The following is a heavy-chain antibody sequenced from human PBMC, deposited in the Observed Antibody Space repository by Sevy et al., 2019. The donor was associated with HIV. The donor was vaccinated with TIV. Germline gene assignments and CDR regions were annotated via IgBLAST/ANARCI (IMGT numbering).Heavy chain of an antibody. J-gene: IGHJ4*02. CDR3: ARDLGYFDWLLLFDY. V-gene: IGHV1-2*06. CDR2: INPNSGGT. D-gene: IGHD3-9*01. CDR1: GYTFTGYY. Sequence: ASVKVSCKASGYTFTGYYMHWVRQAPGQGLEWMGRINPNSGGTNYAQKFQGRVTMTRDTSISTAYMELSRLRSDDTAVYYCARDLGYFDWLLLFDYWGQGTLVPVSS.